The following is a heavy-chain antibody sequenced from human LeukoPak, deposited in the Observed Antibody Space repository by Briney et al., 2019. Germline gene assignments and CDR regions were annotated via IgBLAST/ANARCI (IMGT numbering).Heavy chain of an antibody. J-gene: IGHJ4*02. CDR2: ISGSGGST. V-gene: IGHV3-23*01. D-gene: IGHD3-3*01. CDR1: GFTFSSYA. Sequence: GGSLRLSCAASGFTFSSYAMSWVRQAPGKGLEWVSAISGSGGSTYYADSVKGRFTISRDNSKNTLYLQMNSLRAEDTAVYYCAKGAAAYDFWSGYNFDYWGQGTLVTVSS. CDR3: AKGAAAYDFWSGYNFDY.